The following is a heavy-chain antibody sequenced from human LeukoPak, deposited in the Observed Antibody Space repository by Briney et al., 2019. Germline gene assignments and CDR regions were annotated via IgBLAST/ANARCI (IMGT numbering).Heavy chain of an antibody. CDR3: ARDEATMVRAHDY. CDR1: GFTFRNYG. J-gene: IGHJ4*02. D-gene: IGHD3-10*01. V-gene: IGHV3-30*03. CDR2: ISYDGNNK. Sequence: GGSLRLSCAASGFTFRNYGMHWVRQAPGKGLEWVAIISYDGNNKYYADSVKGRFTISRDNSKNTLYLQMNSLRAEDTAVYYCARDEATMVRAHDYWGQGTLVTVSS.